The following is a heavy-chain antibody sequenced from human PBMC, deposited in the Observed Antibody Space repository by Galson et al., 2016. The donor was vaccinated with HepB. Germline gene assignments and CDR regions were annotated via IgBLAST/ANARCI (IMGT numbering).Heavy chain of an antibody. J-gene: IGHJ6*02. CDR2: IIPIFGTT. V-gene: IGHV1-69*06. CDR1: GDTFSNYA. CDR3: ARDRPRGQQLVDTYYYFSGMDV. Sequence: SVKVSCKASGDTFSNYAISWARQAPGQGLEWMGGIIPIFGTTEYAPKFQGRVTLIADKSTSTVYMEVSSLKSDDTAVYYWARDRPRGQQLVDTYYYFSGMDVWGQGTTVTVSS. D-gene: IGHD6-13*01.